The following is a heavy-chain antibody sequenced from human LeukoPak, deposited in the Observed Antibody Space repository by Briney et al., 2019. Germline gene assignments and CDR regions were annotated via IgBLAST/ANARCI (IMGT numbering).Heavy chain of an antibody. CDR2: ISSNGGST. V-gene: IGHV3-64*01. Sequence: PGGSLRLSCAASGFTFSSYAMHWVRQAPGKGLEFVSAISSNGGSTYYANSVKGRFTISRDNSKNTLYLQMGSLRAEDMAVYYCAKDLSVFGLSYFDYWGQGTLVTVSS. CDR1: GFTFSSYA. D-gene: IGHD2/OR15-2a*01. CDR3: AKDLSVFGLSYFDY. J-gene: IGHJ4*02.